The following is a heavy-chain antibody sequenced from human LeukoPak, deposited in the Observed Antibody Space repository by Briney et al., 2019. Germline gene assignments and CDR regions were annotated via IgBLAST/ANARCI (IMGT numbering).Heavy chain of an antibody. D-gene: IGHD4-17*01. Sequence: GGSLRLSCAASGLTFSSHAMSWVRQAPGKGLEWVSGINASGGSTYYPDSVKGRFTIARDNSKNTLYLQMNSLRADDTAVYYCAKDRAYDDRAFYFDYWGQGTLVTVSS. J-gene: IGHJ4*02. CDR3: AKDRAYDDRAFYFDY. CDR1: GLTFSSHA. V-gene: IGHV3-23*01. CDR2: INASGGST.